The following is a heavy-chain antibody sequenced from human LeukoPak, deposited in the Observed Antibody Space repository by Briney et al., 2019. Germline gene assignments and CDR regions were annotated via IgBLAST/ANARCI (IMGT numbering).Heavy chain of an antibody. CDR2: ITGSGGRT. D-gene: IGHD1-26*01. J-gene: IGHJ4*02. Sequence: GGSLRLSCAASGFTFSSYEMNWVRQAPGKGLEWVSAITGSGGRTYYADSVKGRFTISRDNSKNTLYLQMNSLRAEDTAIYYCAKEYTGTFSPFPSYFDNWGQGTLVTVSS. CDR3: AKEYTGTFSPFPSYFDN. CDR1: GFTFSSYE. V-gene: IGHV3-23*01.